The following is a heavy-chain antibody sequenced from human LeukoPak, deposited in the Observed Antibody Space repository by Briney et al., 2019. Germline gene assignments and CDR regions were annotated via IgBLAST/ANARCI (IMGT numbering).Heavy chain of an antibody. J-gene: IGHJ4*02. V-gene: IGHV3-7*01. CDR3: ARVFGAGYSDY. Sequence: GGSLRLSCAASELTFSSYWMSWVRQAPGKGLEWVASIKQDGSEKYYVDSVKGRVTISRDNAKNSLYLQMNSLRAEDTAVYYCARVFGAGYSDYWGQGILVTVSS. CDR1: ELTFSSYW. D-gene: IGHD4/OR15-4a*01. CDR2: IKQDGSEK.